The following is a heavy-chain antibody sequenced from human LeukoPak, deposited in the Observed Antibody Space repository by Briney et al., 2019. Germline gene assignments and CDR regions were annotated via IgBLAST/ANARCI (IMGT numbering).Heavy chain of an antibody. CDR2: TTRHSGAT. D-gene: IGHD3-10*01. CDR1: GDVFSDCY. Sequence: ASVKLSCNDAGDVFSDCYKQMVRQPPARGFGGLGWTTRHSGATKFAQMLQGRVTLTRDTSISTAYVELTNLASDDTAVYYCVSWAGGSSDEASFDYWGQRTLVIVSS. CDR3: VSWAGGSSDEASFDY. V-gene: IGHV1-2*02. J-gene: IGHJ4*02.